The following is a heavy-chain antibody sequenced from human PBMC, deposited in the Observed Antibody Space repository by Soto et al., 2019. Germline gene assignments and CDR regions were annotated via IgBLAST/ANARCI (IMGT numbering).Heavy chain of an antibody. CDR2: IYHSGST. J-gene: IGHJ3*02. V-gene: IGHV4-30-2*01. CDR1: GGSISSGGYS. CDR3: ARSSDDSSGPGAFDI. Sequence: LSLTCAVSGGSISSGGYSWSWIRQPPGKGLEWIGYIYHSGSTYYNPSLKSRVTISVDRSKNQFSLKLSSVTAADTAVYYCARSSDDSSGPGAFDIWGQGTMVTVSS. D-gene: IGHD3-22*01.